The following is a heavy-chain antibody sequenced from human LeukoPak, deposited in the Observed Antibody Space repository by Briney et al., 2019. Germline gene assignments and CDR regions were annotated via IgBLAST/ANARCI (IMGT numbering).Heavy chain of an antibody. CDR1: GYTFTGYY. V-gene: IGHV1-2*02. J-gene: IGHJ4*02. Sequence: ASVKVSCKASGYTFTGYYMHWVRQAPGQGLEWMGWINPNSGGTNYAQKFQGRVTMTRDTSISTAYMELSRLRSDDTAVYYCARARLGCYYDSSGYWFDYWGQGTLVTVSS. D-gene: IGHD3-22*01. CDR2: INPNSGGT. CDR3: ARARLGCYYDSSGYWFDY.